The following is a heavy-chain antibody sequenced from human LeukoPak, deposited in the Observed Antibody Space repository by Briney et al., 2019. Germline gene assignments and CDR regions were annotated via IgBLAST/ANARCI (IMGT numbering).Heavy chain of an antibody. Sequence: ASVKVSCKASGFTFTSSAVQWVRQARGQRLEWIGWIVVGSGNTNYAQKFQERVTITRDKSTSTAYMELSSLRSEDTAVYYCAAIDYDSSGYYYGDAFDIWGQGTMVTVSS. CDR3: AAIDYDSSGYYYGDAFDI. CDR2: IVVGSGNT. V-gene: IGHV1-58*01. D-gene: IGHD3-22*01. J-gene: IGHJ3*02. CDR1: GFTFTSSA.